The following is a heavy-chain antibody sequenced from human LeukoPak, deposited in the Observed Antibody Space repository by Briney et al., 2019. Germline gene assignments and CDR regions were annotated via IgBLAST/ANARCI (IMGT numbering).Heavy chain of an antibody. CDR1: GFTFSSYD. CDR3: ARRSRSVGSYSDAFDL. D-gene: IGHD3-22*01. J-gene: IGHJ3*01. V-gene: IGHV3-13*01. Sequence: PGGSLRLSCGDPGFTFSSYDMHWVREIIGKGLEWVSGIGVAGDTYYSVSVKGRFTISRENAKNSLYLQMNSLRAGDTAVYFCARRSRSVGSYSDAFDLWGQGTLLTVSS. CDR2: IGVAGDT.